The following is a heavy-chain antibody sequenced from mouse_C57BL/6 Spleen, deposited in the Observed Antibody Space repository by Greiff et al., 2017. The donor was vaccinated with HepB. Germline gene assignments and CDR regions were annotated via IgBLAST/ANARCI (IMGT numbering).Heavy chain of an antibody. J-gene: IGHJ2*03. Sequence: VQLQQSGAELVRPGSSVKLSCKASGYTFTSYWMHWVKQRPIQGLEWIGNIDPSESETHYNQKFKDKATLTVDKSSSTAYMQLSSLTSEDSAVYYCARRRITAQADYWGQGTSLTVSS. CDR1: GYTFTSYW. V-gene: IGHV1-52*01. D-gene: IGHD3-2*02. CDR3: ARRRITAQADY. CDR2: IDPSESET.